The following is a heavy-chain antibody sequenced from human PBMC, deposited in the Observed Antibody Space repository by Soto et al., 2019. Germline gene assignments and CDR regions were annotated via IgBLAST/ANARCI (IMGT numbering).Heavy chain of an antibody. CDR2: MYNSGNY. CDR3: ACGSSASAYIDY. CDR1: GGSVSSGSYY. Sequence: SETLSLACTVSGGSVSSGSYYWSWIRQPPGKGLEWIGYMYNSGNYDYNHSLKSRVTISVDTSKNQISLKLNSVTAADTAVYYCACGSSASAYIDYWGQGTLVTVSA. V-gene: IGHV4-61*01. J-gene: IGHJ4*02. D-gene: IGHD6-13*01.